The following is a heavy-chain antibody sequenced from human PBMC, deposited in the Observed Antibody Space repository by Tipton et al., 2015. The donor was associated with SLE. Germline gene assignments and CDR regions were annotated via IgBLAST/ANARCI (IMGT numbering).Heavy chain of an antibody. CDR3: ARSDYSDGVLYFDY. J-gene: IGHJ4*02. CDR1: GFTFSSYW. Sequence: SLRLSCAASGFTFSSYWMSWVRQAPGKGLEWVSLLYSDGRTSYADSVKDRFTISRDNSKDTLYLQMIGLRAEDTAVYYCARSDYSDGVLYFDYWGQGTLVTVSS. V-gene: IGHV3-53*05. CDR2: LYSDGRT. D-gene: IGHD3-22*01.